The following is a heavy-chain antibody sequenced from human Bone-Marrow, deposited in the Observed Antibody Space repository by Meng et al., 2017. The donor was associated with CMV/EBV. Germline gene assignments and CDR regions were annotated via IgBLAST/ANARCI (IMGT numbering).Heavy chain of an antibody. V-gene: IGHV1-2*02. CDR1: GYTFTGYY. J-gene: IGHJ6*02. CDR3: ARALNYDFWSGHYTGGWHYYYYGMDV. D-gene: IGHD3-3*01. Sequence: ASVKVSCKASGYTFTGYYMHWVRQAPGQGLEWMGWINPNSGGTNYAQKFQGRVTMTRDTSISTAYMELSRLRSDDTAVYYCARALNYDFWSGHYTGGWHYYYYGMDVWGQGTTVTVSS. CDR2: INPNSGGT.